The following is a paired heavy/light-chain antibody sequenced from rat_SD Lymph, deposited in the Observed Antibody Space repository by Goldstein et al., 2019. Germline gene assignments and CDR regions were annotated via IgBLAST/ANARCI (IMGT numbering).Heavy chain of an antibody. CDR2: IWSGGST. CDR3: TRWYLGAYVMDA. CDR1: GFSLTSNS. Sequence: QVQLKESGPGLVQPSQTLSLTCTVSGFSLTSNSVSWVRQPPGKGLEWMGAIWSGGSTDYNSALKSRLSISRDTSKSQVFLKMNSLQTEDTAIYFCTRWYLGAYVMDAWGQGASVTVSS. D-gene: IGHD4-3*01. J-gene: IGHJ4*01. V-gene: IGHV2-1*01.
Light chain of an antibody. CDR2: NAN. CDR3: LQHNSWNT. CDR1: QNINKY. Sequence: DIQMTQSPSFLSASVGDRVTLSCKASQNINKYLAWYQQKLGEAPKLLIYNANSLQTGIPSRFSGSGSGTDFTLTISSLQPEDVATYFCLQHNSWNTFGAGTKLELK. J-gene: IGKJ2-1*01. V-gene: IGKV22S2*01.